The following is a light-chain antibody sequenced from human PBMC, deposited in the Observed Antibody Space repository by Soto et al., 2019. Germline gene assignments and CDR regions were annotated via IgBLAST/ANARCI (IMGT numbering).Light chain of an antibody. V-gene: IGLV1-51*01. Sequence: QSVLTQPPSVSAAPGQKVTISCSGSSSNIVSWYQQLPGTAPKLLIYDNNKRPSGIPDRFSGSKSGTSATLGITGLQTGDEAHYYCGTWDTRLSVVVFGGGTQLTVL. CDR1: SSNI. CDR2: DNN. J-gene: IGLJ2*01. CDR3: GTWDTRLSVVV.